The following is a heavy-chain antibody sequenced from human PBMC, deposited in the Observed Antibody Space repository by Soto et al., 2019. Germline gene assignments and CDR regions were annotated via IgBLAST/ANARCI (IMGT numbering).Heavy chain of an antibody. V-gene: IGHV3-21*01. CDR1: GFTFSSYS. Sequence: GGSLRLSCAASGFTFSSYSMNWVRQAPGKGLEWVSSISSSSSYIYYADSVKGRFTISRDNAKNSLYLQMNSLRAEDTAVYYCARVPDYDFWSGYFDYWGQGTLVTVSS. D-gene: IGHD3-3*01. CDR2: ISSSSSYI. CDR3: ARVPDYDFWSGYFDY. J-gene: IGHJ4*02.